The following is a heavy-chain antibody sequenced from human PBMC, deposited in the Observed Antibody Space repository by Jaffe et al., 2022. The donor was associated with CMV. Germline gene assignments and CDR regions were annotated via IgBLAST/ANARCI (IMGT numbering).Heavy chain of an antibody. V-gene: IGHV4-39*01. Sequence: QLQLQESGPGLVKPSETLSLTCTVSGGSISSSSYYWGWIRQPPGKGLEWIGSIYYSGSTYYNPSLKSRVTISVDTSKNQFSLKLSSVTAADTAVYYCARQEGGIKPYWYFDLWGRGTLVTVSS. CDR2: IYYSGST. CDR3: ARQEGGIKPYWYFDL. CDR1: GGSISSSSYY. D-gene: IGHD3-16*01. J-gene: IGHJ2*01.